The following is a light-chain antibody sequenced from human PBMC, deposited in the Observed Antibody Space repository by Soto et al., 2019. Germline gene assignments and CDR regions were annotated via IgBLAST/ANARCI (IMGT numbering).Light chain of an antibody. J-gene: IGLJ1*01. CDR2: GST. CDR1: SSDIGAGSE. CDR3: QSYDNSLSAYV. Sequence: QAVVTQPPSLSGAPGQRVTISCTGSSSDIGAGSEVHWYQQLPGTAPKLLIFGSTNRPSGVPDRFSGSKSATSASLAITGLRAEDEADYYCQSYDNSLSAYVFGTGTKVTVL. V-gene: IGLV1-40*01.